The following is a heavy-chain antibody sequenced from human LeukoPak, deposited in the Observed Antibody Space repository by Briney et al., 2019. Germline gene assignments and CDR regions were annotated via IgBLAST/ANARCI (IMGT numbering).Heavy chain of an antibody. CDR2: ISSGGTYE. D-gene: IGHD3-10*01. J-gene: IGHJ4*02. CDR1: GFTFSNYA. CDR3: ARDSTYYYDSGSSGPHYFDN. V-gene: IGHV3-30*01. Sequence: GKSLRLSCAAPGFTFSNYAMHWVRQAPGKGLEWVSLISSGGTYEYYADSVKGRFTISRDNSKNTLYLQLNSLRAEETAVYYCARDSTYYYDSGSSGPHYFDNWGQGTLVTVSS.